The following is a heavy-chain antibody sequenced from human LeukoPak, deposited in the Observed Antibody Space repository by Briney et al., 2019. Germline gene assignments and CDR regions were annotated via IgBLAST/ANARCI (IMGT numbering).Heavy chain of an antibody. CDR3: ARRTGHSYFDF. V-gene: IGHV3-48*03. J-gene: IGHJ4*02. CDR2: IDGSGTTI. Sequence: GRSLRLSCAASGFTFSSYAMHWVRQAPGKGLEWISYIDGSGTTIYSADSLKGRFTISRDNAKNSLYLQMNSLRADDTAVYYCARRTGHSYFDFWGQETQVTVSS. CDR1: GFTFSSYA. D-gene: IGHD1-14*01.